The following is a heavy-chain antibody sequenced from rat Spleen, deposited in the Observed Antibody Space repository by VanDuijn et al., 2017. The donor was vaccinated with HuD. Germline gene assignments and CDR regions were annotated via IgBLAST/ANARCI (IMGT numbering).Heavy chain of an antibody. Sequence: EVQLVESGGGLVQPGRSLKLSCAASGFTFSNYGMHWIRQAPTKGLEWVASISTGGDDTYYRDSVKGRFTISRDDEESTLYLQMDSLRSEDTATYYCARHMYTTEYWYFDFWGPGTMVTVSS. CDR3: ARHMYTTEYWYFDF. V-gene: IGHV5-19*01. CDR1: GFTFSNYG. CDR2: ISTGGDDT. D-gene: IGHD1-6*01. J-gene: IGHJ1*01.